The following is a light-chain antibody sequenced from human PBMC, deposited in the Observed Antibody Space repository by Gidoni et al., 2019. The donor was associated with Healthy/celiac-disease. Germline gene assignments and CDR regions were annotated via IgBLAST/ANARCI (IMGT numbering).Light chain of an antibody. V-gene: IGKV3-11*01. CDR1: QSVSSY. CDR3: QQRSNWPPIT. CDR2: DAS. J-gene: IGKJ5*01. Sequence: IVLTQSPATLSFSPGERATLSCRASQSVSSYLAWYQQKPGQAPRLLIYDASNRATGIPARFSGSGSGTDFTLTISSLEPEDFAVYYCQQRSNWPPITFGQGTRLGIK.